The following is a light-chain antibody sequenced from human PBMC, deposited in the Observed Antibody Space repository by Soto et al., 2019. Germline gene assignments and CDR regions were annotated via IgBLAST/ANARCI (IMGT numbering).Light chain of an antibody. J-gene: IGKJ5*01. V-gene: IGKV3D-20*01. CDR3: QQYGSSPIT. CDR1: ERVSSSY. CDR2: DAS. Sequence: IVLTQSPATMSFSPGDIATLSCGASERVSSSYVAWYQMKAGLAPRLLIHDASTRASGIPDRFRGSKSGTDFTLTIRGLEAEDAALYYCQQYGSSPITFGQGTRLEIK.